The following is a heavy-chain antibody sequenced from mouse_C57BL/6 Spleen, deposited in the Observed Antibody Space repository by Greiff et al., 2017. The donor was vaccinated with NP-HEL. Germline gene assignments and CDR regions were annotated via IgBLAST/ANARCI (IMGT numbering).Heavy chain of an antibody. J-gene: IGHJ4*01. CDR2: IDPSDSYT. D-gene: IGHD2-14*01. V-gene: IGHV1-50*01. Sequence: QVQLQQPGAELVKPGASVKLSCKASGYTFTSYWMQWVKQRPGQGLEWIGEIDPSDSYTNYNQKFKGKATLTVDTSSSTAYMQLSSLTSEDSAVYYCARGGYRGYDYAMDYWGQGTSVTVSS. CDR1: GYTFTSYW. CDR3: ARGGYRGYDYAMDY.